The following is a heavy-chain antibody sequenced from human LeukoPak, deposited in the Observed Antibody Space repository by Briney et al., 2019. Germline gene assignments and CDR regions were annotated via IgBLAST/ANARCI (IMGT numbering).Heavy chain of an antibody. J-gene: IGHJ4*02. V-gene: IGHV4-34*01. CDR1: GGSFSGYY. CDR2: INHSGST. D-gene: IGHD6-13*01. CDR3: ARALGSSWYSDY. Sequence: SETLSLTCAVYGGSFSGYYWTWIRQPPGKGLEWIGEINHSGSTSYNPSLKSRVTISVDTSKNQFSLKLSSVTAADTAVYSCARALGSSWYSDYWGQGTLVTVSS.